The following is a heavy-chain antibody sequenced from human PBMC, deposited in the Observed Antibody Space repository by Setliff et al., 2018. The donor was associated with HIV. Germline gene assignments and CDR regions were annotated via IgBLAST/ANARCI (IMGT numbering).Heavy chain of an antibody. CDR2: IYSNGGT. V-gene: IGHV4-59*01. J-gene: IGHJ6*02. CDR1: GVSISSYY. CDR3: ARDKRASFDGLDA. Sequence: LSLTCNVSGVSISSYYWSWIRQPPGKGLEYIGYIYSNGGTNYNPSLKSRVTISVDTSKNQFYLKLTSVTAADTAVYYCARDKRASFDGLDAWGQGTTVTVSS.